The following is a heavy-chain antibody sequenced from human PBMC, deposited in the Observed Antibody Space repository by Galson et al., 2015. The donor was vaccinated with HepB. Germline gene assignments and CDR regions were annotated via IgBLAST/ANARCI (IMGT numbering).Heavy chain of an antibody. V-gene: IGHV3-7*01. D-gene: IGHD2-21*01. J-gene: IGHJ4*02. CDR2: IKQDGSEK. CDR1: GFTFSKYW. CDR3: ARERETEHNDGLLL. Sequence: SLRLACAASGFTFSKYWMIWVRQAPGKGLEWVANIKQDGSEKYYIDSVRGRFTISRDNAKNSLYLQMNSLRAEDTALYYCARERETEHNDGLLLWGQGTQVTVSS.